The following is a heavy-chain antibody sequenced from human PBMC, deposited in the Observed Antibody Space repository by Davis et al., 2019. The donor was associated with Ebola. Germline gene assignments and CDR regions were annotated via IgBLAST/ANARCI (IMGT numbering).Heavy chain of an antibody. CDR1: GFTFSSYS. CDR3: ARDLPYDFWSGYSTRWFDP. CDR2: IRYDGSNK. J-gene: IGHJ5*02. D-gene: IGHD3-3*01. V-gene: IGHV3-33*08. Sequence: GESLKISCAASGFTFSSYSMNWVRQAPGKGLEWVAVIRYDGSNKYYADSVKGRFTISRDNAKNSLYLQMNSLRAEDTALYHCARDLPYDFWSGYSTRWFDPWGQGTLVTVSS.